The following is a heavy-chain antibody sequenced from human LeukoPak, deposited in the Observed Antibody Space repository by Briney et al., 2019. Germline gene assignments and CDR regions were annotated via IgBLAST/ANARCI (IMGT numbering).Heavy chain of an antibody. D-gene: IGHD1-26*01. J-gene: IGHJ3*02. Sequence: GGSLRLSCAGSGFTFSTYNMNWVRQAPGKGVEWVSSISSSSKYIYYADSVKGRFTISRDNAKNSLYLQMNSLRAEDTDVYYCARDVGASAPDAFDIWGQGTMVTVSS. CDR3: ARDVGASAPDAFDI. CDR1: GFTFSTYN. V-gene: IGHV3-21*01. CDR2: ISSSSKYI.